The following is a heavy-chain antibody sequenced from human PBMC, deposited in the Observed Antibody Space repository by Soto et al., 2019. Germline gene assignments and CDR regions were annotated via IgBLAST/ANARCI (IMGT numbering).Heavy chain of an antibody. V-gene: IGHV3-30*18. CDR1: GFTFSSYG. CDR3: AKDQEPGGYNSIVDY. J-gene: IGHJ4*02. D-gene: IGHD5-12*01. Sequence: QVQLVESGGGVVQPGRSLRLSCAASGFTFSSYGMHWVRQAPGKGLEWVAVISYDGSNKYYADSVKGRFTISRDNSKNTLYLQMNSLRAEDTAVYYCAKDQEPGGYNSIVDYWGQGTLDTVSS. CDR2: ISYDGSNK.